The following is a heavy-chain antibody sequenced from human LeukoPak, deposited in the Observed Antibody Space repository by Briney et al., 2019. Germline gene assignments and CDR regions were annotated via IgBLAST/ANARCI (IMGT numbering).Heavy chain of an antibody. CDR2: INHSGST. D-gene: IGHD2-15*01. Sequence: SETLSLTCAVYGGSSSGYYWGWIRQPPGKGLQWIGEINHSGSTNYNPSLKSRVTISLDTSKNQYSLKLSSVTAADTAVYYCATSGGPINWFDPWGQGTLVTVSS. CDR3: ATSGGPINWFDP. CDR1: GGSSSGYY. V-gene: IGHV4-34*01. J-gene: IGHJ5*02.